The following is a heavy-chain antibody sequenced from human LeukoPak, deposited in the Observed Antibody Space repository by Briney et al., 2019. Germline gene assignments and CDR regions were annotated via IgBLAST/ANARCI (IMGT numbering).Heavy chain of an antibody. D-gene: IGHD3-10*01. CDR1: GDSISGGSFY. V-gene: IGHV4-61*02. CDR2: VHTSGTT. J-gene: IGHJ5*02. Sequence: SQTLSLTCTVPGDSISGGSFYWSWIRQPAGKGLEWIGRVHTSGTTDYNPSLRSRVTISVDTSKNQFSLRLSSVTAADTAVYHCARGVSQVRGMRFDPWGQGTLVTVSA. CDR3: ARGVSQVRGMRFDP.